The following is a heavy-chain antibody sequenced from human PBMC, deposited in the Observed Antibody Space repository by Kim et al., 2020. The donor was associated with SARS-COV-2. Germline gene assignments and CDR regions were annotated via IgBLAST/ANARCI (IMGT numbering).Heavy chain of an antibody. Sequence: GGSLRLSCAASGFTFSNAWMSWVRQAPGKGLEWVGRIKSKTDGGTTDYAAPVKGRFTISRDDSKNTLYLQMNSLKTEDTAVYYCTTSYYDILTGYYNWGQGTLVTVSS. D-gene: IGHD3-9*01. CDR3: TTSYYDILTGYYN. CDR2: IKSKTDGGTT. CDR1: GFTFSNAW. J-gene: IGHJ4*02. V-gene: IGHV3-15*01.